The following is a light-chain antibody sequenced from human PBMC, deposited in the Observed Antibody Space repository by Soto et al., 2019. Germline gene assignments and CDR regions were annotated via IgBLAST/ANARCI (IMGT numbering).Light chain of an antibody. CDR2: DVN. Sequence: QSVLNQPASVSGSPGQSITISCTGSSSDVGSYNYVSGYQHHPGEAPKLIIYDVNNRPSGVSHRLSGSKSGNTASLTISGLQAEDEADYYCCSYAGSSTLVFVFGTGTKRTVL. CDR3: CSYAGSSTLVFV. J-gene: IGLJ1*01. CDR1: SSDVGSYNY. V-gene: IGLV2-14*03.